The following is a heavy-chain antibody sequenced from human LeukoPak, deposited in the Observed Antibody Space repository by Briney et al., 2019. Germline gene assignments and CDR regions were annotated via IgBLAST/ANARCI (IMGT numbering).Heavy chain of an antibody. V-gene: IGHV3-23*01. CDR1: GFTFSSYG. CDR3: ARGSFYNDGNTYYALWL. Sequence: PGGSLRLSCAASGFTFSSYGMSWVRQAPGQGLDWVSAISARDGSTYYADSVKGRFTISRDNSKNTLYLQMNSLRAEDTAVYYCARGSFYNDGNTYYALWLWGQGTLVTVSS. CDR2: ISARDGST. D-gene: IGHD3-22*01. J-gene: IGHJ4*02.